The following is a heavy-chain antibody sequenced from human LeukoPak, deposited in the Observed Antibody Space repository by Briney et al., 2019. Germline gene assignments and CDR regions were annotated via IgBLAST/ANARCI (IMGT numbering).Heavy chain of an antibody. V-gene: IGHV3-7*01. CDR3: ASLYSSGWSDRTRYYYYYYYMDV. Sequence: GGSLRLSCAASGFTFRSFAMSWVRQAPGKGLEWVANIKQDGSEKYYVDSVKGRFTISRDNAKNSLYLQMNSLRAEDTAVYYCASLYSSGWSDRTRYYYYYYYMDVWGKGTTVTVSS. J-gene: IGHJ6*03. CDR1: GFTFRSFA. D-gene: IGHD6-19*01. CDR2: IKQDGSEK.